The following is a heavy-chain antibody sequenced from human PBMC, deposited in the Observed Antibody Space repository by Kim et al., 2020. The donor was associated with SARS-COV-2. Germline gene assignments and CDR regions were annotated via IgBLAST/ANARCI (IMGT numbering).Heavy chain of an antibody. Sequence: SETLSLTCTVSGGSISSYYWSWIRQPPGKGLEWIGYIYYSGSTNYNPSLKSRVPISVYTSKNQFSLKLSSVTAADTAVYYCSRIIRRHGITMGRGVIANYYLDYWGKGTLVTVSS. D-gene: IGHD3-10*01. CDR1: GGSISSYY. J-gene: IGHJ4*02. CDR3: SRIIRRHGITMGRGVIANYYLDY. CDR2: IYYSGST. V-gene: IGHV4-59*01.